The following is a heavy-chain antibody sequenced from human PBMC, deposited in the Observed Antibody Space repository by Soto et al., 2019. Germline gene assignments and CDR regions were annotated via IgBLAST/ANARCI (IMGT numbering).Heavy chain of an antibody. CDR2: ISAYNGNT. CDR3: ARALENIVVVPAAPPYYYYGMDV. J-gene: IGHJ6*02. CDR1: GYTFTSYG. D-gene: IGHD2-2*01. V-gene: IGHV1-18*04. Sequence: ASVKCYCKASGYTFTSYGISWVRQAPGQGLEWMGWISAYNGNTNYAQKLQGRVTMTTDTSTSTAYMELRSLRSDDTAVYYCARALENIVVVPAAPPYYYYGMDVWGQGTTVTVSS.